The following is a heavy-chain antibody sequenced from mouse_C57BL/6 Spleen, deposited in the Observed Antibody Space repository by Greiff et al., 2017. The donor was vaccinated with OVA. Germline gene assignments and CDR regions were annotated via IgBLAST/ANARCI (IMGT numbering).Heavy chain of an antibody. J-gene: IGHJ3*01. CDR2: LNPSNGGT. V-gene: IGHV1-53*01. D-gene: IGHD2-5*01. CDR1: GYTFTSYW. Sequence: QVQLKESGTELVKPGASVKLSCKASGYTFTSYWLHWVMQRPGQGLEWIGNLNPSNGGTNSNQKFQGKSPLTVDKSSSTAYMQLSSLTSEDSAVYYCARRGYSNYEGFAYWGQGTLGTVSA. CDR3: ARRGYSNYEGFAY.